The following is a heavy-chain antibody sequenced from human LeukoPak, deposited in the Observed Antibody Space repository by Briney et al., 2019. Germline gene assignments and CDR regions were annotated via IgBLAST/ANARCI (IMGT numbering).Heavy chain of an antibody. CDR2: VSDGGST. CDR3: RRGAI. V-gene: IGHV4-59*08. J-gene: IGHJ3*02. Sequence: ASESLSPIWRVSGGSVSSHYFSWIRQPPGKGLEWIGYVSDGGSTNYKRSLQSRLSISVDTSKTQFSLKLSSVTAADASLYYCRRGAIFGQGTMVTVSS. D-gene: IGHD3-10*01. CDR1: GGSVSSHY.